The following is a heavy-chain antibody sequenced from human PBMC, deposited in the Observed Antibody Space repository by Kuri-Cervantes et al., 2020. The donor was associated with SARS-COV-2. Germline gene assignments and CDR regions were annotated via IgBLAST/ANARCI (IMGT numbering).Heavy chain of an antibody. CDR3: TRDDFWSGYNDY. V-gene: IGHV3-73*01. D-gene: IGHD3-3*01. J-gene: IGHJ4*02. CDR1: GFLFSASA. CDR2: VRGKANNYAT. Sequence: GGSLRLSCEVSGFLFSASAIHWVRQASGKGLEWVGRVRGKANNYATAYAASVKGRFTISRDDSKSIAYLQMNSLKTEDTAVYYCTRDDFWSGYNDYWGQGTLVTVSS.